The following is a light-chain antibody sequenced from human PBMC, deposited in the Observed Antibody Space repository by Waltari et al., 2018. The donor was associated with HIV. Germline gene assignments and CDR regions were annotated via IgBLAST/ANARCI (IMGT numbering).Light chain of an antibody. CDR3: MQSTHWPGT. Sequence: EAVLTQSPVSLSVALGRPASISCRSSQSLIYTDGNTYLNWFHQRPGQSPRRLIYKISNRDSGVPDRFSGRGSVTEFTLHISRVEAEDVGIFYCMQSTHWPGTFGQGTKVEIQ. CDR2: KIS. J-gene: IGKJ1*01. V-gene: IGKV2-30*01. CDR1: QSLIYTDGNTY.